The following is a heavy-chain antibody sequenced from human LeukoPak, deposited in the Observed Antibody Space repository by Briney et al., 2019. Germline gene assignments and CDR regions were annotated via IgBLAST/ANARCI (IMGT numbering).Heavy chain of an antibody. D-gene: IGHD2-2*01. V-gene: IGHV1-69*04. CDR3: ARGLKPAATGDAFDI. CDR1: GGTFISYA. J-gene: IGHJ3*02. CDR2: IIPILGIA. Sequence: ASVKVSCKASGGTFISYAISWVRQAPGQGLEWMGRIIPILGIANYAQKFQGIVTITADKSTSTAYMELSSLRSEDTAVYYCARGLKPAATGDAFDIWGQGTMVTVSS.